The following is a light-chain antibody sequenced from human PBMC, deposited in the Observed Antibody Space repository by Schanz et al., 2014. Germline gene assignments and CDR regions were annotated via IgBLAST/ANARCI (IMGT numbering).Light chain of an antibody. J-gene: IGLJ1*01. Sequence: QSALTQPPSASGSPGQSVTISCTGTSSDIGRYNYVSWYQHHPGKAPKLLIYDVTKRPSGVPDRFSGSKSGNTASLTVSGLQEEDEADYYCSSNGGVNIYVFGTGTKLTV. CDR2: DVT. CDR1: SSDIGRYNY. CDR3: SSNGGVNIYV. V-gene: IGLV2-8*01.